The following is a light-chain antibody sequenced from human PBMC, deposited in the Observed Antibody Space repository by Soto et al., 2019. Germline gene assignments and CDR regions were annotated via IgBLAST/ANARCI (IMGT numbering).Light chain of an antibody. CDR2: EVN. Sequence: QSALTQPASVSGAPGQSITISCTGTSNDVGGYKYVSWYQQRPGTAPKLIMFEVNNRPSGVSDRFSGSRSANTASLTISGLQAQDEADYYCSSYSSNNILSYVFGTGTKVTV. V-gene: IGLV2-14*03. J-gene: IGLJ1*01. CDR3: SSYSSNNILSYV. CDR1: SNDVGGYKY.